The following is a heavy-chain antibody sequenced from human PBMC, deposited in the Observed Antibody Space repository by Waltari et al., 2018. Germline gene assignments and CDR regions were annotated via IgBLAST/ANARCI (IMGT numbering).Heavy chain of an antibody. CDR1: GGSISSGGSS. D-gene: IGHD3-10*01. Sequence: QLQLQESGSGLVKPSQTLSLTCAVPGGSISSGGSSWTRIRQPPGKGLEWIGYIYHSGSTYYNPSLKSRVTISVDRSKNQFSLKLSSVTAADTAVYYCARGEKMVRAFDYWGQGTLVTVS. CDR3: ARGEKMVRAFDY. V-gene: IGHV4-30-2*01. J-gene: IGHJ4*02. CDR2: IYHSGST.